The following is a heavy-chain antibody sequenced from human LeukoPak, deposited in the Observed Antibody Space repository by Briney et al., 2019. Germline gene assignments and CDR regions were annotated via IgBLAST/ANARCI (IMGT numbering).Heavy chain of an antibody. D-gene: IGHD1-26*01. CDR3: AGARRAGQPAFDI. CDR1: GFTFDDYA. V-gene: IGHV3-9*01. J-gene: IGHJ3*02. Sequence: HPGGSLRLSCAASGFTFDDYAMHWVRQAPGKGLEWVSGISWNSGSIGYADSVKGRFTISRENAKNSLYLQMNSLRAGDTAVYYCAGARRAGQPAFDIWGQGTMVTVSS. CDR2: ISWNSGSI.